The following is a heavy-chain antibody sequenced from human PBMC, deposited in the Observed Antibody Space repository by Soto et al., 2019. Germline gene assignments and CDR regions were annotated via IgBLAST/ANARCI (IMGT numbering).Heavy chain of an antibody. Sequence: GGSLRLSCAASGFTFSSYSMNWVRQAPGKGLEWVSSISSSSSYIYYADSVKGRFTISRDNAKNSLYLQMNSLRAEDTAVYYCARDGQQLPPGGMDVWGQGTTVTVSS. J-gene: IGHJ6*02. CDR1: GFTFSSYS. D-gene: IGHD6-13*01. CDR3: ARDGQQLPPGGMDV. V-gene: IGHV3-21*01. CDR2: ISSSSSYI.